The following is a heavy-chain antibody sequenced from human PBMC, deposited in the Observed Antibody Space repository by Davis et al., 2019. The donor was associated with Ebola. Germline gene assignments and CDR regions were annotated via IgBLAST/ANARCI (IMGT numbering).Heavy chain of an antibody. V-gene: IGHV3-33*06. Sequence: PGGSLRLSCAASGFTFSSYGMHWVRQAPGKGLEWVAVIWYDGSNKYYADSVKGRFTISRDNSKNTLYLQMNSLRAEDTALYYCAKSGSEDSSGYNGLFDSWGQGTLVTVSA. CDR3: AKSGSEDSSGYNGLFDS. CDR2: IWYDGSNK. CDR1: GFTFSSYG. J-gene: IGHJ4*02. D-gene: IGHD3-22*01.